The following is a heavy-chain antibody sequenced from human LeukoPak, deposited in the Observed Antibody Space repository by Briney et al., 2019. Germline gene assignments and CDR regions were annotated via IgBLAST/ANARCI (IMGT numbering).Heavy chain of an antibody. Sequence: ASVKVSCKASGYTFTDYYMHWVRQAPGQGLEWMGWINPSSGGTNYAQKSQGRVTVTRDTSISTAYMEVGRLRSADTAVYYCARSPHILTGENFDYWGQGTLVTVSS. D-gene: IGHD3-9*01. V-gene: IGHV1-2*02. CDR3: ARSPHILTGENFDY. CDR2: INPSSGGT. J-gene: IGHJ4*02. CDR1: GYTFTDYY.